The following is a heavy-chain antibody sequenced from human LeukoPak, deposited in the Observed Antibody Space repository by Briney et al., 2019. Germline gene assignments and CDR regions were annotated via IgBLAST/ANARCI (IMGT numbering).Heavy chain of an antibody. V-gene: IGHV4-34*01. CDR1: GGSFSGYY. J-gene: IGHJ3*02. CDR3: ARSAEMASAFDI. D-gene: IGHD5-24*01. Sequence: SEALSLTCAVYGGSFSGYYWSWIRQPPGKGLEWIGEINHSGSTNYNPSLKSRVTISVDTSKNQFSLKLSSVTAADTAVYYCARSAEMASAFDIWGQGTMVTVSS. CDR2: INHSGST.